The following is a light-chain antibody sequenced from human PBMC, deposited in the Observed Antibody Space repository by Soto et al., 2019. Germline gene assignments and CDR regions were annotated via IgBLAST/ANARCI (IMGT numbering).Light chain of an antibody. CDR2: DAS. J-gene: IGKJ5*01. V-gene: IGKV3-11*01. Sequence: TQSPSNMSASVLDRVTITCRASQSVTSDLAWYQQKSGQPPRLLIFDASTRATGVPARFSGSGSGTDFTLTISSLEPEDFAVYYCQQSSNWPRTFGQGTKLEI. CDR3: QQSSNWPRT. CDR1: QSVTSD.